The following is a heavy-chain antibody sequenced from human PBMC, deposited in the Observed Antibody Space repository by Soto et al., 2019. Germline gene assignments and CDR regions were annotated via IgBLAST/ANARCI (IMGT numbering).Heavy chain of an antibody. CDR2: IIRIFHTP. J-gene: IGHJ6*02. CDR3: ASYIGVVVAAHKYGMDV. D-gene: IGHD2-15*01. CDR1: GGTFSSYA. V-gene: IGHV1-69*13. Sequence: SVNVSCKASGGTFSSYAFSWVRQAPGQGLEWMGGIIRIFHTPTYAQKFQGRVTITADESTSTAYMELSSLRSEDTAVYYCASYIGVVVAAHKYGMDVWGQGTTVTVSS.